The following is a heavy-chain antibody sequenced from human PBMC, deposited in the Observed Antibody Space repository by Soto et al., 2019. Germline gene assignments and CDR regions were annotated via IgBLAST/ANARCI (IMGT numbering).Heavy chain of an antibody. Sequence: GGSLRLSCAASEFTFRSYRMHWVRQSPGKGLVWVSRISGDGSSTNYADSVKGRFTISRDNAKNTVYLQIDSLRAEDTAVYYCARSLPGTYGAFALWCQGTMVTVSS. CDR3: ARSLPGTYGAFAL. CDR1: EFTFRSYR. J-gene: IGHJ3*01. V-gene: IGHV3-74*01. CDR2: ISGDGSST. D-gene: IGHD1-1*01.